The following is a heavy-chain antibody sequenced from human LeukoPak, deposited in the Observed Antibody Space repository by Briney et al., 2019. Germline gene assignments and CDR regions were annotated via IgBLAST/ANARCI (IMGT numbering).Heavy chain of an antibody. V-gene: IGHV1-18*01. CDR3: ARVSSSGPDIVVVPAAHTWFDP. J-gene: IGHJ5*02. CDR1: GYTLTSYG. Sequence: ASVKVSCKASGYTLTSYGISWVRQAPGQGLEWMGWISAYNGNTNYAQKLQGRVTMTTDTSTSTAYMELRSLRSDDTAVYYCARVSSSGPDIVVVPAAHTWFDPWGQGTLVTVSS. D-gene: IGHD2-2*01. CDR2: ISAYNGNT.